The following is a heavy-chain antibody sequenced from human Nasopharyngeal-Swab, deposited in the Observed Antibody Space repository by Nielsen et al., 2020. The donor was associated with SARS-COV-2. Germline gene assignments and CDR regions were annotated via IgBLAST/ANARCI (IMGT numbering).Heavy chain of an antibody. J-gene: IGHJ3*02. CDR3: ARDYYDSSGYYKVVGAFDI. Sequence: GESLKISCAASGFTFSSYGMHWVRQAPGKGPEWVAVIWYDGSNKYYADSVKGRFTISRDNSKNTLYLQMNSLRAEDTAVYYCARDYYDSSGYYKVVGAFDIWGQGTMVTVSS. CDR2: IWYDGSNK. D-gene: IGHD3-22*01. CDR1: GFTFSSYG. V-gene: IGHV3-33*01.